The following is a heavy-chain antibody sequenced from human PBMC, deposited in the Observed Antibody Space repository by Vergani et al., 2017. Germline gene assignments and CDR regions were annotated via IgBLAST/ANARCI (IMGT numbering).Heavy chain of an antibody. J-gene: IGHJ6*03. Sequence: VQLVESGGGLVQPGGSLRLSCAASGFTFSSYDMHWVRQATGKGLEWVSAIGTAGDTYYPGSVKGRFTISRENAKNSLYLQMNSLRAGDTAVYYCARVEKGGSGSRDTADYYYYYMDVWGKGTTVTVSS. CDR1: GFTFSSYD. CDR2: IGTAGDT. CDR3: ARVEKGGSGSRDTADYYYYYMDV. V-gene: IGHV3-13*01. D-gene: IGHD3-10*01.